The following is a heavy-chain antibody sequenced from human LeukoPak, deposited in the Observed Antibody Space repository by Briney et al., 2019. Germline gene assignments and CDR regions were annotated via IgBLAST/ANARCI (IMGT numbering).Heavy chain of an antibody. Sequence: ASVKVSCKTSGYTFTSYGISWVRQAPGQGLEWMGWISTYNGNTNYAQKLQGRVTMTTDTSTTTAYMELRSLRSDDSAVYYCARRGGQLWPPDYWGQGTLVTVSS. CDR3: ARRGGQLWPPDY. CDR2: ISTYNGNT. V-gene: IGHV1-18*04. CDR1: GYTFTSYG. J-gene: IGHJ4*02. D-gene: IGHD5-18*01.